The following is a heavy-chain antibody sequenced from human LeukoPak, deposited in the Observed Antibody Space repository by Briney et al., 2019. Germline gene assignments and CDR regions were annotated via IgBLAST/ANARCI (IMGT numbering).Heavy chain of an antibody. J-gene: IGHJ1*01. Sequence: GGSLRLSCAASGFSLSAYWMTWVRQAPGKGLEWVSAISGSGGCTYYADSVKGRFTISRDNYKNTLYLQMNSLRAEDTAVYYCATYSSLNRREFQYWGQGTLLTVSS. CDR3: ATYSSLNRREFQY. V-gene: IGHV3-23*01. CDR1: GFSLSAYW. D-gene: IGHD3-22*01. CDR2: ISGSGGCT.